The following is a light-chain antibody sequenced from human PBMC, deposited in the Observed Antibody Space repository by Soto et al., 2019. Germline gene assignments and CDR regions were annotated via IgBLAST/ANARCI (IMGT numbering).Light chain of an antibody. J-gene: IGLJ3*02. CDR1: SGSVSTNNY. CDR2: RTN. V-gene: IGLV8-61*01. CDR3: VLYMGRGIGV. Sequence: QAVVTQEPSFSVSPGGTVTLTCAWSSGSVSTNNYPSWCQQPPGQAPRTLIFRTNTRSSGVPDRFSGSILGNKAALTITGAQADDESDYYCVLYMGRGIGVFGGGTQLTVL.